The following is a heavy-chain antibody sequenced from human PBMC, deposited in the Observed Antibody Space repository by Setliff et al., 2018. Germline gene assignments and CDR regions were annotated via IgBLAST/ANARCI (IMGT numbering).Heavy chain of an antibody. Sequence: SETLSLTCTVSGYSISSGYYWGWIRQPTGKGLEWLGSFFHTGNTYYNPSLEGRVTISVDTSNNQFSLKLSSVTAADTALYFCARDNPILGATDYWGQGALVTSPQ. D-gene: IGHD1-26*01. J-gene: IGHJ4*02. CDR3: ARDNPILGATDY. CDR1: GYSISSGYY. V-gene: IGHV4-38-2*02. CDR2: FFHTGNT.